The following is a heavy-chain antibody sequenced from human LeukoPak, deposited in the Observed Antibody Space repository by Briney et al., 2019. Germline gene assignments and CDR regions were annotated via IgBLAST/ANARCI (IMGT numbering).Heavy chain of an antibody. CDR3: AKGGAGLDYDFWSGYSYAFDI. D-gene: IGHD3-3*01. CDR1: GFTFSSYA. Sequence: PGGSLRLSCAASGFTFSSYAMSWVRQAPGKGLEWVSAISGSGGSTYYADSVKGRFTISRDNFKNTLYLQMNSLRAEDTAVYYCAKGGAGLDYDFWSGYSYAFDIWGQGTMVTVSS. CDR2: ISGSGGST. V-gene: IGHV3-23*01. J-gene: IGHJ3*02.